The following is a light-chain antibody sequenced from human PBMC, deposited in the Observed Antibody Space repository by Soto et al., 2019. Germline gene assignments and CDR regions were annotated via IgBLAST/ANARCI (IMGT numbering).Light chain of an antibody. CDR2: GAS. J-gene: IGKJ3*01. CDR1: QSVSSSY. V-gene: IGKV3-20*01. Sequence: EIVLTQSPGTLSLSPGERATLSCRGSQSVSSSYLAWYQQKPGQAPRLLIYGASSRATGIPDRFSGSGSGTDSTLTISRLEPEDFAVYYCQQYGSSPLVTFGPGTKVDIK. CDR3: QQYGSSPLVT.